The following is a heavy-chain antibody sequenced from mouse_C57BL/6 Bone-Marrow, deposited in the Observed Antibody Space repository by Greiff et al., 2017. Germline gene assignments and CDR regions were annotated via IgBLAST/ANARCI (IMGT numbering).Heavy chain of an antibody. CDR3: ARWGALGRSFDY. CDR2: IYPTSGRT. CDR1: GYTFTSYW. D-gene: IGHD4-1*01. J-gene: IGHJ2*01. V-gene: IGHV1-55*01. Sequence: QVQLQQPGAELVKPGASVKLSCKASGYTFTSYWITWVKQRPGQGLEWIGDIYPTSGRTNYNEKFKSKATLTVDTSSNTAYMQLSSLTSEDSAVFCCARWGALGRSFDYWGQGTTHTVSS.